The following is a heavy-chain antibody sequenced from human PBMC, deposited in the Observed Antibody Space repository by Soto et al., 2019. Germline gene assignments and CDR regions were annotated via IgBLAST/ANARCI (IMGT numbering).Heavy chain of an antibody. D-gene: IGHD3-16*02. CDR1: GFTFSDYY. J-gene: IGHJ3*02. CDR3: ARDPTYYDYMWGSYRFGDAFDI. Sequence: QVQLVESGGGLVKPGGSLRLSCAASGFTFSDYYMSWIRQAPGKGLEWVSYISSSGSTIYYADSVKGRFTISRDNAKNSLYLQMNSLRAEDTAVYYCARDPTYYDYMWGSYRFGDAFDIWGQGTMVTVSS. CDR2: ISSSGSTI. V-gene: IGHV3-11*01.